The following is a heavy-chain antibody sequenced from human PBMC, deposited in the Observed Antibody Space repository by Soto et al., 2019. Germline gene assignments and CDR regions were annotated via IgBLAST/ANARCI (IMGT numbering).Heavy chain of an antibody. D-gene: IGHD3-22*01. CDR1: GGSISSYY. CDR2: IYYSGST. Sequence: SETLSLTCTVSGGSISSYYWSWIRQPPGKGLEWIGYIYYSGSTNYNPSLKSRVTISVDTPKNQFSLKLSSVTAADTAVYYCARHSSDSSGYYYFDYWGQGTLVTVSS. J-gene: IGHJ4*02. CDR3: ARHSSDSSGYYYFDY. V-gene: IGHV4-59*08.